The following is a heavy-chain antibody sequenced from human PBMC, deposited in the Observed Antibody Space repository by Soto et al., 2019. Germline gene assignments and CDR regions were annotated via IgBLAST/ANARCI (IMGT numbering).Heavy chain of an antibody. CDR1: GGTFSSYA. Sequence: SVNVSCKASGGTFSSYAISWVRQAPGQGLEWMGGIIPIFGTANYAQKFQGRVTITADESTSTAYMELSSLRSEDTAVYYCARGLLMTTVVFDAFDIWGQGTMVTVSS. CDR2: IIPIFGTA. CDR3: ARGLLMTTVVFDAFDI. D-gene: IGHD4-17*01. J-gene: IGHJ3*02. V-gene: IGHV1-69*13.